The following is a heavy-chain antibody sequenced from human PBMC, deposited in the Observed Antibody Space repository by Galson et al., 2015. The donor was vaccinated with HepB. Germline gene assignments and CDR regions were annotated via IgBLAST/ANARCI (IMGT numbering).Heavy chain of an antibody. V-gene: IGHV3-23*01. CDR3: AKRGPGYCSSTTCYKSFDY. CDR1: GFTFSSYA. Sequence: SLRLSCAASGFTFSSYAMGWVRQAPGKGLEYVSAMSGNTGDTYYADSVKGRFTISRGNSKNTLYLQMNSLRAEDTAVYYCAKRGPGYCSSTTCYKSFDYWGQGTQVTVSS. J-gene: IGHJ4*02. CDR2: MSGNTGDT. D-gene: IGHD2-2*02.